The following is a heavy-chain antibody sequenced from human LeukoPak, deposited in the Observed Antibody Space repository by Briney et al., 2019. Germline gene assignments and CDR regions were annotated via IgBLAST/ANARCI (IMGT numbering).Heavy chain of an antibody. J-gene: IGHJ4*02. D-gene: IGHD6-25*01. CDR1: GFTFSSYS. Sequence: GGSLRLSCAASGFTFSSYSINWVRQAPGKGLEWVSSISSSSGNIYNSDSVKGRFTISRDNAKNSLYLQTNSLRAEDTAVYYCAREAGNPARFDYWGRGALVTVSS. CDR2: ISSSSGNI. CDR3: AREAGNPARFDY. V-gene: IGHV3-21*01.